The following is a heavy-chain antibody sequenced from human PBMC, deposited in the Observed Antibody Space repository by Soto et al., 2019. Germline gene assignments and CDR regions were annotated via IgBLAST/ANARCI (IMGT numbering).Heavy chain of an antibody. CDR2: ISAYNGNT. Sequence: ASVKVSCKASGYTFTSYGISWVRQAPGQGLEWMGWISAYNGNTNYAQNLQGRVTMTTDTSTSTAYMELRSLRSDATAVYYCARDPRLDCYNGILHYFDYWGQGTLVTVSS. J-gene: IGHJ4*02. CDR3: ARDPRLDCYNGILHYFDY. CDR1: GYTFTSYG. V-gene: IGHV1-18*04. D-gene: IGHD2-21*01.